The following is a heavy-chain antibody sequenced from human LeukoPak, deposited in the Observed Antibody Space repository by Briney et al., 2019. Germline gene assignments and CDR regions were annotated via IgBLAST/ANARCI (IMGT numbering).Heavy chain of an antibody. J-gene: IGHJ3*02. CDR2: IKSKTDGGTT. D-gene: IGHD3-22*01. Sequence: GGSLRLSCAASGFTFSNAWMSCVRQAPGKGLEWVGRIKSKTDGGTTDYAAPVKGRFTISRDGSKNTLYLQMNSLKTEDTAVYYCTTGLHYYDSSGYYHDAFDIWGQGTMVTVSS. CDR1: GFTFSNAW. V-gene: IGHV3-15*01. CDR3: TTGLHYYDSSGYYHDAFDI.